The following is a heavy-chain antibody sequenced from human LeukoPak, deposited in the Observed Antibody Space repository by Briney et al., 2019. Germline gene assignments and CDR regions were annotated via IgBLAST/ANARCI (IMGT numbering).Heavy chain of an antibody. J-gene: IGHJ5*02. Sequence: ASVKVSCKASGYTFTSYGISWVRQAPGQGLEWMGWISAYNGNTNYAQKLQGRVTMTTDTSTSTAYMELRSLRSDDTAVYYCARDEPGGWLPVSFDPWGQGTLVTVSS. CDR2: ISAYNGNT. CDR1: GYTFTSYG. CDR3: ARDEPGGWLPVSFDP. D-gene: IGHD6-19*01. V-gene: IGHV1-18*01.